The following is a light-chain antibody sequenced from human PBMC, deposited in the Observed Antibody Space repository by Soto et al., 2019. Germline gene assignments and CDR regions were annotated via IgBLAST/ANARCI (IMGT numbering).Light chain of an antibody. Sequence: ALTQPPSASGSPGQSVTISCTGTSSDVGGYNCVSWYQQHPGKAPKLMIYEVSKRPSGVPDRFSGSKSGNTASLTVSGLQAEDEADYYCSSYAGSNIPVVFGGGTKLTVL. CDR1: SSDVGGYNC. J-gene: IGLJ2*01. CDR3: SSYAGSNIPVV. V-gene: IGLV2-8*01. CDR2: EVS.